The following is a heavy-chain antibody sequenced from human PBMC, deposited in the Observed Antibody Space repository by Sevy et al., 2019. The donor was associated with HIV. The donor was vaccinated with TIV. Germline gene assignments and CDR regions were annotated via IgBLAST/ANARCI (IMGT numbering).Heavy chain of an antibody. CDR3: ARDLRFLEWSYGMDV. V-gene: IGHV4-61*01. CDR2: IYYSGST. D-gene: IGHD3-3*01. CDR1: GGSVSSGSYY. J-gene: IGHJ6*02. Sequence: SETLSLTCTVSGGSVSSGSYYWSWIRQPPGKGLEWTGYIYYSGSTNYNPSLKSRVTISVDTSKNQFSLKLSSVTAADTAVYYCARDLRFLEWSYGMDVWGQGTTVTVSS.